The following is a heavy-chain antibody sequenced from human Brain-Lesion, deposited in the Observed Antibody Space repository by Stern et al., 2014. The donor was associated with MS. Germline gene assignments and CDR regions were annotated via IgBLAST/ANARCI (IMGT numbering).Heavy chain of an antibody. V-gene: IGHV3-7*01. CDR2: IKADGTGQ. CDR3: ARVYNTIYGIVTQRGSGMDV. J-gene: IGHJ6*02. Sequence: EVQLVQSGGGLVQPGGSLTISCTAAGFTFGNYWLTWVRQAPGKGLERVATIKADGTGQNYVDSVKGRFTISRDNARNSLYLQMNSLRVEDTALYYCARVYNTIYGIVTQRGSGMDVWGQGTTVIVSS. D-gene: IGHD3-3*01. CDR1: GFTFGNYW.